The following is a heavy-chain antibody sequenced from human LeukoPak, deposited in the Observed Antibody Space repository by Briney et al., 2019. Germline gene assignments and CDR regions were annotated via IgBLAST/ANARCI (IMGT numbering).Heavy chain of an antibody. Sequence: TSQTLSLTCTVSGGSISSGGYYWSWIRQHPGKGLEWIGYIYYSGSTYYNPSLKSRVTISVDTSKNQFSLKLRSVTASDTAVYYCARAHSSSWFFDYWGQGTLVTVSS. V-gene: IGHV4-31*03. CDR1: GGSISSGGYY. J-gene: IGHJ4*02. CDR3: ARAHSSSWFFDY. D-gene: IGHD6-13*01. CDR2: IYYSGST.